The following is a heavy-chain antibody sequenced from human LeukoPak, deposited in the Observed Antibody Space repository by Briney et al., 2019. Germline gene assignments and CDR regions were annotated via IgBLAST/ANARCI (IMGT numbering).Heavy chain of an antibody. CDR3: ARSNIAVAAAGFGY. V-gene: IGHV1-69*04. CDR1: GGTFSSYA. Sequence: GSSVKVSCKASGGTFSSYAISWVRQAPGQGLEWMGRIIPILGIANYAQKFQGRVTITADKSTSTAYMELSSLRSEDTAVYYCARSNIAVAAAGFGYWGQGTLVTVSS. D-gene: IGHD6-19*01. J-gene: IGHJ4*02. CDR2: IIPILGIA.